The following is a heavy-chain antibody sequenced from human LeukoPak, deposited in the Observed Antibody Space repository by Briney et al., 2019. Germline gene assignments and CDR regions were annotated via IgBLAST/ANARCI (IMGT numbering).Heavy chain of an antibody. D-gene: IGHD2-21*02. Sequence: KSGGSLRLSCAASGITFSNAWMSWVRQAPGKGLEWVGRIKSKMGGGTTDYAAPVKGRFTISRDDSKTTVYLQMNNLNAEDSAVYYCTTELYCGGDCSPGAWGQGTLVTVSS. CDR1: GITFSNAW. V-gene: IGHV3-15*01. J-gene: IGHJ5*02. CDR2: IKSKMGGGTT. CDR3: TTELYCGGDCSPGA.